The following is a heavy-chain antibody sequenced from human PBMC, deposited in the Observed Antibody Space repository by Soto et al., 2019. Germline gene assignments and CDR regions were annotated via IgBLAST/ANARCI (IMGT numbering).Heavy chain of an antibody. CDR3: ARRIEAQTGYYYYALDV. V-gene: IGHV5-10-1*01. D-gene: IGHD1-1*01. Sequence: GESLKISCKVSGYSFSDYWISWGRQMPGKVLEWVARIDPTDSNAIYSPAFQGHVTVSADKSISTTYLQWSSLKASDTAIYYCARRIEAQTGYYYYALDVWGQGTTVTVSS. CDR2: IDPTDSNA. CDR1: GYSFSDYW. J-gene: IGHJ6*02.